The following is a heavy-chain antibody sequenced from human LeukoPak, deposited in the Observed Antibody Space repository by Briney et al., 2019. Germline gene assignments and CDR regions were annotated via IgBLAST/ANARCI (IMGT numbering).Heavy chain of an antibody. CDR1: GGSISSSSYY. CDR2: INHSGST. Sequence: SETLSLTCTVSGGSISSSSYYWGWIRQPPGKGLEWIGEINHSGSTNYNPSLKSRVTISVDTSKNQFSLKLSSVTAADTAVYYCARNAGYYDFWSGYYYFDYWGQGTLVTVSS. D-gene: IGHD3-3*01. CDR3: ARNAGYYDFWSGYYYFDY. V-gene: IGHV4-39*07. J-gene: IGHJ4*02.